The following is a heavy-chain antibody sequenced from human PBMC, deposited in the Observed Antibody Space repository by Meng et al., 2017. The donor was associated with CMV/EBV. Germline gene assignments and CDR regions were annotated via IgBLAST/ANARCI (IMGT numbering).Heavy chain of an antibody. CDR1: GFTFSSYA. V-gene: IGHV3-30-3*01. Sequence: VHLVYSGGCLVQPARSLRLACRASGFTFSSYAMHWVRQAPGKGLEWVAVISYDGSNKYYADSVKGRFTISRDNSKNTLYLQMNSLRAEDTAVYYCARGDYFDYWGQGTLVTASS. CDR2: ISYDGSNK. CDR3: ARGDYFDY. J-gene: IGHJ4*02.